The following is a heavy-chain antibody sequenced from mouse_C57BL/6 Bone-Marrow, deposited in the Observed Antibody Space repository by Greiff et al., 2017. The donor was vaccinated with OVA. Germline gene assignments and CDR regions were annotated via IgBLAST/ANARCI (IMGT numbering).Heavy chain of an antibody. V-gene: IGHV14-4*01. D-gene: IGHD3-2*02. CDR3: TTVEDSGVYFDY. CDR2: IDPENGDT. CDR1: GFNIKDDY. J-gene: IGHJ2*01. Sequence: EVQLQQSGAELVRPGASVKLSCTASGFNIKDDYMHWVKQRPEQGLEWIGWIDPENGDTEYASKFQGKATITADTSSNTAYLQLSSLTSEDTAVYYCTTVEDSGVYFDYWGQGTTLTVSS.